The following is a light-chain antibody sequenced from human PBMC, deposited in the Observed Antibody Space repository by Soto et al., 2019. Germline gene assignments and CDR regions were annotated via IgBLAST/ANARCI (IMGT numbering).Light chain of an antibody. CDR3: QQSYDTRMYT. Sequence: DIQMTQSPSSLSASVGERVTITCRASQSVTNYLNWYQQKPGKAPILLIYSASTLQSGVPSRFSGSGSGTDFTLTISTLQPEDFATYFCQQSYDTRMYTFGQGTKLEI. CDR1: QSVTNY. CDR2: SAS. V-gene: IGKV1-39*01. J-gene: IGKJ2*01.